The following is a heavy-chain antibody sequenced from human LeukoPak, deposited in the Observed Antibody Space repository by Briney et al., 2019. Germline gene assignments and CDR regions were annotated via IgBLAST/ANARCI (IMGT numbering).Heavy chain of an antibody. CDR2: IRYDGSNE. Sequence: GGSLRLSCATSGFTFSSNGLHWVRQAPGKRLEWVAFIRYDGSNEYYADSVKGRFTISRDNSKNTLYLQMNSLRTEDTAVYYCAKTGYSGSAYGTWYFDYWGQGTLVTVSS. D-gene: IGHD5-12*01. CDR3: AKTGYSGSAYGTWYFDY. J-gene: IGHJ4*02. CDR1: GFTFSSNG. V-gene: IGHV3-30*02.